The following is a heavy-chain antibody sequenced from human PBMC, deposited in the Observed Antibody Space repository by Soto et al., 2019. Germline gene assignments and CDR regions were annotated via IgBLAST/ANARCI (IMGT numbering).Heavy chain of an antibody. CDR2: ITGNGDTT. CDR3: AKIDGYFDY. J-gene: IGHJ4*02. Sequence: EVQVLQSGGGLVPPGGSLRLSCAGSGFTFINTGMSWVRQAPGQGLEWVSAITGNGDTTYYADSVKGRFTISRDNSKSTLYLQMNSRRAEDTAVYYCAKIDGYFDYWVQGTLVTVSS. V-gene: IGHV3-23*01. CDR1: GFTFINTG. D-gene: IGHD3-22*01.